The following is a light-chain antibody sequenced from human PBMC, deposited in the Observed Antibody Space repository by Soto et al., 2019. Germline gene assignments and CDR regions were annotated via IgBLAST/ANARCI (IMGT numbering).Light chain of an antibody. Sequence: LVLTQSPGTLSLSPGERTTLSCRASQSISRDLAWYQQKPGQGPRLLIYGASSRATGTPDRFSGSGSGTDFTLTINRLETEDFALYYCQQYGSSPPTFGQGTKVDIK. V-gene: IGKV3-20*01. CDR2: GAS. CDR1: QSISRD. CDR3: QQYGSSPPT. J-gene: IGKJ1*01.